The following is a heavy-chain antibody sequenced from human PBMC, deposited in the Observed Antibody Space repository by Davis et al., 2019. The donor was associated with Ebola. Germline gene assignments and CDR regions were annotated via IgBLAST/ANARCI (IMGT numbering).Heavy chain of an antibody. V-gene: IGHV3-30*18. D-gene: IGHD3-22*01. Sequence: PGGSLRLSCAASGFTFSSYGMHWVRQAPGKGLEWVAVISYDGSNKYYADSVKGRFGISRDNSKNTLYLQMNSLRAEDTAVYYCAKDQNLAYYDSSDYYPAVYWGQGTLVTVSS. CDR1: GFTFSSYG. J-gene: IGHJ4*02. CDR2: ISYDGSNK. CDR3: AKDQNLAYYDSSDYYPAVY.